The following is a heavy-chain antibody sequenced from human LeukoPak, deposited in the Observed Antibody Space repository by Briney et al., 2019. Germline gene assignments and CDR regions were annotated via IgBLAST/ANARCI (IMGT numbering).Heavy chain of an antibody. V-gene: IGHV3-21*06. CDR1: GFTFSAYT. J-gene: IGHJ6*04. D-gene: IGHD3-3*01. CDR3: ARDDLTHHGDV. Sequence: GGSPRLSCAASGFTFSAYTMNWVRQAPGKGLEWVSSISASSASIYYGDSLNGRFTISRDNVKNLLYLQMNSLRAEDSGVYYCARDDLTHHGDVWGKGTTVTVSS. CDR2: ISASSASI.